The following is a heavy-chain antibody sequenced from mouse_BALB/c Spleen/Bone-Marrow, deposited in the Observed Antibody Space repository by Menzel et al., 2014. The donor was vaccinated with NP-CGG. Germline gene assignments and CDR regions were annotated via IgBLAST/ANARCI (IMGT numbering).Heavy chain of an antibody. D-gene: IGHD1-1*01. Sequence: VQLQQSGGDLVKPGGSLKLSCAASGFPFSSYGMSWVRPTPDKRLEWVATISSGGSYTYYPDSVKGRFTISRDNAKNTLYLQMSSLKSEDTAMYYCARPTTVVATGGSFDYWGQGTTLTVSS. CDR2: ISSGGSYT. CDR3: ARPTTVVATGGSFDY. V-gene: IGHV5-6*01. J-gene: IGHJ2*01. CDR1: GFPFSSYG.